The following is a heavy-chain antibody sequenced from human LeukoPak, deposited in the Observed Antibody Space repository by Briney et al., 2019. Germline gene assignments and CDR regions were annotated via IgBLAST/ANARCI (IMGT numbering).Heavy chain of an antibody. V-gene: IGHV5-51*01. CDR2: IYPGDSDT. J-gene: IGHJ4*02. Sequence: GESLQISCKGSGYSFTSYWIGWVRQMPGKGLEWMGIIYPGDSDTRYSPSFQGQVTLSADKSISTAYLQWSSLKASDTAMYYCARQRGVGGVIVYFDYSGQGTIASLSS. D-gene: IGHD3-16*02. CDR1: GYSFTSYW. CDR3: ARQRGVGGVIVYFDY.